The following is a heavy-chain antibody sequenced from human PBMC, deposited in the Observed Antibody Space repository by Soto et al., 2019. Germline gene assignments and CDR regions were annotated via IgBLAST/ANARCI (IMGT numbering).Heavy chain of an antibody. CDR2: IWYDGSNK. CDR3: AREGGRTGQLAFAI. CDR1: GFTFSSYG. Sequence: QVQLVESGGGVVQPGRSLRLSCAASGFTFSSYGMHWVRQAPGKGLEWVAVIWYDGSNKYYADSVKGRFTISRDNSKNTLYLQMNSLRAEDTAVYYCAREGGRTGQLAFAIWGQGTMVTVSS. J-gene: IGHJ3*02. D-gene: IGHD1-26*01. V-gene: IGHV3-33*01.